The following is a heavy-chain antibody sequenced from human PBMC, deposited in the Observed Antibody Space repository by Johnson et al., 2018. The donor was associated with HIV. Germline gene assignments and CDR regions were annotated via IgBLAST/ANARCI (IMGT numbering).Heavy chain of an antibody. Sequence: MLLVESGGGLVQPGGSLRLSCAASGFTFSSYDMHWVRQATGKGLEWVSAIYTGSDSTSYTDSVKDRFTISRDSSQNAVYLQMSSLRAEDTALYYCARGSSGSFDLWGRGTMVTVSS. CDR1: GFTFSSYD. D-gene: IGHD6-6*01. V-gene: IGHV3-13*01. CDR3: ARGSSGSFDL. CDR2: IYTGSDST. J-gene: IGHJ3*01.